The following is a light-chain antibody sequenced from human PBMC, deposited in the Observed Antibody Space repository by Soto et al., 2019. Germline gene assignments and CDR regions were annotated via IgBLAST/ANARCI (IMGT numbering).Light chain of an antibody. V-gene: IGLV2-23*01. Sequence: QSVLTQPASVSGSPGQPITISCTGTSSDVGSYNLVSWYQQHPGKAPKVMIYEGSKRPSGVSNRFSGSKSGNTASLTISGLQAEDEADYYCFSYAGSITYVFGTGTKVTV. J-gene: IGLJ1*01. CDR3: FSYAGSITYV. CDR1: SSDVGSYNL. CDR2: EGS.